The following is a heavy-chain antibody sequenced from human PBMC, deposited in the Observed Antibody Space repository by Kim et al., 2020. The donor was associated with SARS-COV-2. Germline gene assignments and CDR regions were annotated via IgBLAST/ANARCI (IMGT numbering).Heavy chain of an antibody. Sequence: ASVKVSCKASGYTFTSYAMNWVRQAPGQGLEWMGWINTNTGNPTYAQGFTGRFVFSLYTSVSTAYLQISSLKAEDTAVYYCARRYDFWSGAGDYYYLMDVWGQGTTVTVSS. V-gene: IGHV7-4-1*02. D-gene: IGHD3-3*01. CDR3: ARRYDFWSGAGDYYYLMDV. CDR1: GYTFTSYA. J-gene: IGHJ6*02. CDR2: INTNTGNP.